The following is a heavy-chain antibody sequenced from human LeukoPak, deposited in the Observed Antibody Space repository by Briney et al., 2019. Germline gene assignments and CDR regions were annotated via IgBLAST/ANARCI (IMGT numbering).Heavy chain of an antibody. D-gene: IGHD4-17*01. J-gene: IGHJ4*02. V-gene: IGHV3-53*01. Sequence: GGSLRLSCAASGFTVSSKYMSWVRQAPGKGLEWVSVIYSGGITYYADSVKGRFTLSRDNSKNPLFLQMNRPRAEDTAVYFCAGRPHGDHPFFDYWGQGTLVSVSS. CDR2: IYSGGIT. CDR1: GFTVSSKY. CDR3: AGRPHGDHPFFDY.